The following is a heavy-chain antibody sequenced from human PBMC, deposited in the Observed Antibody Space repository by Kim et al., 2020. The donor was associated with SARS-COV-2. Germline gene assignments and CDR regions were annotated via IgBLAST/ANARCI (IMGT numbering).Heavy chain of an antibody. Sequence: SLKTRVTISVDTSKNQFSLKLSSVTAADTAVYYCARHSTYYDFWSGIPDYWGQGTLVTVSS. D-gene: IGHD3-3*01. V-gene: IGHV4-39*01. J-gene: IGHJ4*02. CDR3: ARHSTYYDFWSGIPDY.